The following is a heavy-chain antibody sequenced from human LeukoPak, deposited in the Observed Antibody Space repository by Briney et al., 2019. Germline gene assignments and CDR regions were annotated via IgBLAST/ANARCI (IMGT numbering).Heavy chain of an antibody. J-gene: IGHJ4*02. Sequence: GESLKISCKGSGYSFTSYWFGWVRQMPGKGLEWMGIFYPGDSDTRYSPSFKGQVTISADKSISTAYLQWSSLKASDTAMYYCARTGKNGSYSGWVDYWGQGTLVTVSS. CDR3: ARTGKNGSYSGWVDY. CDR1: GYSFTSYW. V-gene: IGHV5-51*01. D-gene: IGHD1-26*01. CDR2: FYPGDSDT.